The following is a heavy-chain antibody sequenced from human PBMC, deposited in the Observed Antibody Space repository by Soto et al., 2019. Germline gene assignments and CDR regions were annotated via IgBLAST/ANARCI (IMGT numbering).Heavy chain of an antibody. CDR3: ARGGVVAVAGYYYYGMDV. V-gene: IGHV3-33*01. CDR1: GFTFSSYG. CDR2: IWYDGSNK. J-gene: IGHJ6*02. Sequence: QVQLVESGGGVVQPGRSLRLSCAASGFTFSSYGMHWVRQAPGKGLEWVAVIWYDGSNKYYADSVKGRFTISRDNSKNTLYLQMNSLRAEDTAVYYCARGGVVAVAGYYYYGMDVWGQGTTVTVSS. D-gene: IGHD6-19*01.